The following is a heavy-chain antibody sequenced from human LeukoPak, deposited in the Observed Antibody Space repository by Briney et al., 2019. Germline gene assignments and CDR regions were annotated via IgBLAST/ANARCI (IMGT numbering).Heavy chain of an antibody. J-gene: IGHJ3*02. V-gene: IGHV3-64*01. CDR2: ISSNGGST. D-gene: IGHD2-15*01. CDR3: ARDSITVSVAAFDI. Sequence: GGSLRLSCAASGFTFSHYAMHWVRQAPGKGLEYVSAISSNGGSTYYANSVKGRFTISRDNSKNTLYLQMGSLRAEDMGVYYCARDSITVSVAAFDIWGQGTMVIVSS. CDR1: GFTFSHYA.